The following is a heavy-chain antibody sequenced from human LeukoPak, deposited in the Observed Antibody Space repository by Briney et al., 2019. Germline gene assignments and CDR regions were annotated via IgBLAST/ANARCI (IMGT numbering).Heavy chain of an antibody. CDR3: ARNDRSAMATGFDY. D-gene: IGHD5-18*01. V-gene: IGHV1-18*01. J-gene: IGHJ4*02. Sequence: GASVKVSCKASGYTFTSYGISWVRQAPGQGLEWMGLISAYNGNTNYAQKLQGRVTMTTDTSTSTAYMELRSLRSDDTAVYYCARNDRSAMATGFDYWGQGTLVTVSS. CDR2: ISAYNGNT. CDR1: GYTFTSYG.